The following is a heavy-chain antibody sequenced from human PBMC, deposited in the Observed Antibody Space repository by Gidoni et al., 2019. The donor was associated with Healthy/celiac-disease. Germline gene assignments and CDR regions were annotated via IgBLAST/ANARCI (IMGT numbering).Heavy chain of an antibody. D-gene: IGHD1-26*01. CDR3: ATLFVGANSIEYFQH. J-gene: IGHJ1*01. Sequence: VQPVQGGGEVKKPGASVKVSCKVSGYTLTELSMPWVRQAPGKGLEWMGGFDPEDGETIYAQQFQGRVTMTEDTSTDTAYMELSSLRSEDTAVYYCATLFVGANSIEYFQHWGQGTLVTVSS. CDR2: FDPEDGET. V-gene: IGHV1-24*01. CDR1: GYTLTELS.